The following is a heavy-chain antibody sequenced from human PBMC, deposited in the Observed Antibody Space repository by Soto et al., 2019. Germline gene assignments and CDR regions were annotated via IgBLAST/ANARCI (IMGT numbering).Heavy chain of an antibody. D-gene: IGHD5-12*01. CDR1: GFSVSNNF. CDR3: ARDRGYR. V-gene: IGHV3-66*01. CDR2: IYSGGST. Sequence: QLVESGGGLVQPGGSLRLSCAASGFSVSNNFMKWVSQAPGKGLEWVSLIYSGGSTYYADSVKGRFTISRDNSKNTLLLQMNSLRVEDTAVYYCARDRGYRWGQGTMVTVSS. J-gene: IGHJ3*01.